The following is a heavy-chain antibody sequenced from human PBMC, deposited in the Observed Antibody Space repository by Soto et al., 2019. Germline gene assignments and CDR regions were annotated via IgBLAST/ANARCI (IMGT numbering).Heavy chain of an antibody. Sequence: EVQLVESGGGLVQPGGSLRLSCVASGLTLSGYWMSWVRQAPGKGLEWVANIKEDGGKTYYVDSVKGRFTISRDNAKNSVYLQMNSLRVEDTAVYYCSRDYYGPGPDWGQGTLVIVSS. CDR2: IKEDGGKT. CDR3: SRDYYGPGPD. V-gene: IGHV3-7*04. CDR1: GLTLSGYW. J-gene: IGHJ4*02. D-gene: IGHD3-22*01.